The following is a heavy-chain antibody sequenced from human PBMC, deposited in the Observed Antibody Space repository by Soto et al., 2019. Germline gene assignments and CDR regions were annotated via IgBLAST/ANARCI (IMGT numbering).Heavy chain of an antibody. D-gene: IGHD3-22*01. V-gene: IGHV3-48*02. J-gene: IGHJ6*02. CDR3: AREIRSYDTSGYYYYSRFDGLDV. Sequence: PGGSLRLSCAASGFTFSSDGMNWVRQAPGKGLEWVSYISTSGSTIYYTDSVKGRFTISRDNAKNSLLLQMNSLRDEDTAVYYCAREIRSYDTSGYYYYSRFDGLDVWGQGTTVTVSS. CDR1: GFTFSSDG. CDR2: ISTSGSTI.